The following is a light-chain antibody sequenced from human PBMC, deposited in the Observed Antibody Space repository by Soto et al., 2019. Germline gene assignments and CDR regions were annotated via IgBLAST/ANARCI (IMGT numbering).Light chain of an antibody. CDR3: QQYDNLPLT. V-gene: IGKV1-33*01. J-gene: IGKJ4*01. CDR1: QGISSY. CDR2: AAS. Sequence: IQFNQSPSFLSASVGDRVTITCRASQGISSYLAWYQQKPGKAPKLLIYAASNLETGVPSRFSGSGSGTDFTFTISSLQPEDIATYYCQQYDNLPLTFGGGITVDI.